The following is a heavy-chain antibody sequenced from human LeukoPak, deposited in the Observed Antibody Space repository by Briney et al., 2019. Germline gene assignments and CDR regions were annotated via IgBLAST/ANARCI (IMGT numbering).Heavy chain of an antibody. D-gene: IGHD3-10*01. CDR1: GFTFSSYA. V-gene: IGHV3-23*01. CDR3: AKARPEPENSFFFTPGELPDY. CDR2: ISGSDGST. J-gene: IGHJ4*02. Sequence: GGSLRLSCAASGFTFSSYAMSWVRQAPGKGLEWVSGISGSDGSTNYADSVKGRFTISRDNSKNTLYLQMNSLRAEDTAVYYCAKARPEPENSFFFTPGELPDYWGQGTLVTVSS.